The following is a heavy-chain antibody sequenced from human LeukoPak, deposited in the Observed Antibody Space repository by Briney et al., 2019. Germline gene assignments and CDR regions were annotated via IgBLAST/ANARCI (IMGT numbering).Heavy chain of an antibody. CDR3: ARHAVTMVRGVINSGAFDI. J-gene: IGHJ3*02. Sequence: PSETLSLTCTVSGGSISSYYWSWIRQPPGKGLEWIGYIYYSGSTNYNPSLKSRVTISVDTSKNQFSLKLSSVAAADTAVYYCARHAVTMVRGVINSGAFDIWGQGTMVTVSS. CDR1: GGSISSYY. CDR2: IYYSGST. D-gene: IGHD3-10*01. V-gene: IGHV4-59*08.